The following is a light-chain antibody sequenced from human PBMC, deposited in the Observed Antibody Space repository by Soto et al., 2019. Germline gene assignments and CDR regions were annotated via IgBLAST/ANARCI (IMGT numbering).Light chain of an antibody. V-gene: IGKV3-20*01. Sequence: EIVLTQSPGTLSLSPGERATLSCRASQSVSSSYLSWYQQQPGQPTRLLIYGASSRTTGIPERFCGSGSVRDFTLTISRLEPEDFAVYYCQQYGSSPSWTFGQGTKVEIK. J-gene: IGKJ1*01. CDR3: QQYGSSPSWT. CDR2: GAS. CDR1: QSVSSSY.